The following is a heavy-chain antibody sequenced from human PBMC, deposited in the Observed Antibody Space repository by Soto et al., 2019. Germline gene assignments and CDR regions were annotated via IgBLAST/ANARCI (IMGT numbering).Heavy chain of an antibody. Sequence: PSETLSLTCTVSGGSISSYYWSWIRQPPGKGLEWIGYIYYSGSTNYNPSLKSRVTISVDTSKNQFSLKLSSVTAADTAVYYCARTPPYYYDTIGYPYYFDNWGHGTLVTVSS. CDR1: GGSISSYY. J-gene: IGHJ4*01. CDR2: IYYSGST. D-gene: IGHD3-22*01. CDR3: ARTPPYYYDTIGYPYYFDN. V-gene: IGHV4-59*08.